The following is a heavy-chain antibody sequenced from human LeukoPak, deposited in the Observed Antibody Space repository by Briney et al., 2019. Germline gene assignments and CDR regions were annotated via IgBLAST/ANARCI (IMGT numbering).Heavy chain of an antibody. CDR2: IRNKAKGDTT. CDR3: ARVLLREGHYASDS. CDR1: GFTVSDHY. Sequence: TGGSLRLSCAASGFTVSDHYMDWVRQAPGKGLGWVGRIRNKAKGDTTEYAASVKGRFTISRDDSNNSLYLQMNSLTTEDTAVYFCARVLLREGHYASDSWGQGTLVTVSS. J-gene: IGHJ4*02. V-gene: IGHV3-72*01. D-gene: IGHD3-10*01.